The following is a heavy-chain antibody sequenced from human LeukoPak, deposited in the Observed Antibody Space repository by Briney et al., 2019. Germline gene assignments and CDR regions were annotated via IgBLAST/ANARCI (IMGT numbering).Heavy chain of an antibody. CDR3: VTDDSLN. D-gene: IGHD2-15*01. Sequence: GGSLRLSCTAPGSSLSVAWMSWVRQPPGKGLEWVGRIKSKVHGETVDYAEPVKGRFTMSRDDSTSTVYLQMDSLRIEDTATYYCVTDDSLNWGQGTLVTVSS. V-gene: IGHV3-15*01. J-gene: IGHJ4*02. CDR2: IKSKVHGETV. CDR1: GSSLSVAW.